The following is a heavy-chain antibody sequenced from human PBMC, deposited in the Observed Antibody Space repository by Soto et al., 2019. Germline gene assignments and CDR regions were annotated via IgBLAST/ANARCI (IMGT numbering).Heavy chain of an antibody. J-gene: IGHJ6*03. CDR3: ARYRDSSSWDDYYYYYMDV. CDR2: INHSGST. V-gene: IGHV4-34*01. Sequence: SETLSLTCAVYGGSFSGYYWSWIRQPPGKGLEWIGEINHSGSTNYNPSLKSRVTISVDTSKNQFSLKLSSVTAADTAVYYCARYRDSSSWDDYYYYYMDVWGKGTTVTVSS. CDR1: GGSFSGYY. D-gene: IGHD6-13*01.